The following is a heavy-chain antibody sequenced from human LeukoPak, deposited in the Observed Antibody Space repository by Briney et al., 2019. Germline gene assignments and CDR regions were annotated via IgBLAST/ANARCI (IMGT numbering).Heavy chain of an antibody. Sequence: TGGSLRLSCAASGLTVSKNYMSWVRQAPGKGLESVSVIYSGGSTYYADSVRGRFTISRDNSKNTLYLQMNSLRVEDTAVYYCARRRGYDWTHFYYYYMDVWGKGTTVTISS. V-gene: IGHV3-53*01. J-gene: IGHJ6*03. CDR3: ARRRGYDWTHFYYYYMDV. CDR1: GLTVSKNY. D-gene: IGHD5-12*01. CDR2: IYSGGST.